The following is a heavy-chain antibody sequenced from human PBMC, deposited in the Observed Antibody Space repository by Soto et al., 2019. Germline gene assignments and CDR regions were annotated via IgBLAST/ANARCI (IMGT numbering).Heavy chain of an antibody. Sequence: SETLSLTCTVSGASTAYYYWNWIRQPPGQGLEWIGHAYYSGITSYNPSLKSRDTISVDTSKNQISLKLGSVTAADTAVYYCASLPARQYSHGADVWGHGTTVTVSS. CDR2: AYYSGIT. J-gene: IGHJ6*02. CDR3: ASLPARQYSHGADV. CDR1: GASTAYYY. D-gene: IGHD2-2*01. V-gene: IGHV4-59*01.